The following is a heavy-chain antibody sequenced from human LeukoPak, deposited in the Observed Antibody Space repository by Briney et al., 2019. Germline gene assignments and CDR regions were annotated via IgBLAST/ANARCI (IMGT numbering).Heavy chain of an antibody. J-gene: IGHJ4*02. V-gene: IGHV4-34*01. D-gene: IGHD1-26*01. CDR3: ARLRLVGATSYYFDY. CDR2: INHSGST. CDR1: GGSFSGYY. Sequence: PSETLSLTCAVYGGSFSGYYWSWIRQPPGKGLEWIGDINHSGSTNYNPSLKSRVTISVDTSKNQFSLKLSSVTAADTAVYYCARLRLVGATSYYFDYWGQGTLVTVSS.